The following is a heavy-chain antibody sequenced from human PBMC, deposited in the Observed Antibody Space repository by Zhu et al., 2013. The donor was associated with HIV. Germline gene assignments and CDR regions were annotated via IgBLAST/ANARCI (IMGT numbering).Heavy chain of an antibody. CDR1: GYTFTSYG. CDR3: ARDLAIAAAGSVNSMDV. V-gene: IGHV1-18*01. Sequence: QVQLVQSGAEVKKPGASVKVSCKASGYTFTSYGISWVRQAPGQGLEWMGWISAYNGNTNYAQKLQGRVTMTTDTSTSTAYMELRSLRSDDTAVYYCARDLAIAAAGSVNSMDVWGQGTTVTVSS. CDR2: ISAYNGNT. J-gene: IGHJ6*02. D-gene: IGHD6-13*01.